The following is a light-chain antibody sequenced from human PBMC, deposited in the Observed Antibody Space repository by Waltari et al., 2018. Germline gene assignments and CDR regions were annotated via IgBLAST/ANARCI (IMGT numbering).Light chain of an antibody. J-gene: IGKJ5*01. CDR2: DAS. CDR3: QQYNRWPPIT. V-gene: IGKV3-15*01. Sequence: EVVMTQSPAPLSVFPGESAPPPCRASQTVSSNLAWYQQRPGQAPRLLIFDASTRAPSVPARFSGSGSGTEFTLTIRSLQSEDSAVYYCQQYNRWPPITFGQGTRLEIK. CDR1: QTVSSN.